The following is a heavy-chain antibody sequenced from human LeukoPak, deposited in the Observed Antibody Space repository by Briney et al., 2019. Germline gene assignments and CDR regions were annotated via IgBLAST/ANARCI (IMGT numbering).Heavy chain of an antibody. CDR1: GFTFSSYA. CDR3: AKPLDYGGNSVRDY. V-gene: IGHV3-23*01. J-gene: IGHJ4*02. CDR2: ISGSGGST. D-gene: IGHD4-23*01. Sequence: GGSLRLSCAASGFTFSSYAMSWVRQAPGKGLEWVSAISGSGGSTYYADSVKGRFTISRDNSKNTLYLQMNSLRAEDTSVYYCAKPLDYGGNSVRDYWGQGTLVTLSS.